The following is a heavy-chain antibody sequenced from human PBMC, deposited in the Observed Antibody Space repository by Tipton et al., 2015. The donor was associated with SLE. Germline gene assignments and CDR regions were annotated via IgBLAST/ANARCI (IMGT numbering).Heavy chain of an antibody. CDR1: DFTLSRYA. Sequence: SLRLSCAASDFTLSRYAMSWVRQAPGEGLEWVSRINGDGRITSYADSVKGRFTISRDNAKNTLYLQMTSLRAEDTALYYCARLDCGGDCYDDHWGQGALVAVSS. CDR3: ARLDCGGDCYDDH. D-gene: IGHD2-21*01. V-gene: IGHV3-74*01. CDR2: INGDGRIT. J-gene: IGHJ4*02.